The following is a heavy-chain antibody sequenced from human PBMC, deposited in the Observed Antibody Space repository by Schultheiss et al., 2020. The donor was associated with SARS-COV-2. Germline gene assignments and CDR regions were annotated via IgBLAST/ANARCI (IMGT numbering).Heavy chain of an antibody. CDR3: TKEPTSVYYYYGMDV. Sequence: GSLRLSCAASGFTFSSYAMSWVRQAPGKGLEWVSAISGSGGSTYYADSVKGRFTISRDNSKNTLYLQMNSLKTEDTAVYYCTKEPTSVYYYYGMDVWGRGTTVTVSS. J-gene: IGHJ6*02. CDR2: ISGSGGST. CDR1: GFTFSSYA. V-gene: IGHV3-23*01.